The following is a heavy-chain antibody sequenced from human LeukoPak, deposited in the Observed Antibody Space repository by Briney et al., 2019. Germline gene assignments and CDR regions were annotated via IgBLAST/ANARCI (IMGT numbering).Heavy chain of an antibody. Sequence: GGSLRLSCAASGFTFSSYEMNWVRQAPGKGLEWVSYISSSGSAIYYADSVKGRFTISRDNAKNSLYLQMNCLRAEDTAVYYCARSVGYSSSWYWFDPWGQGTLVTVSS. CDR2: ISSSGSAI. J-gene: IGHJ5*02. CDR1: GFTFSSYE. D-gene: IGHD6-13*01. V-gene: IGHV3-48*03. CDR3: ARSVGYSSSWYWFDP.